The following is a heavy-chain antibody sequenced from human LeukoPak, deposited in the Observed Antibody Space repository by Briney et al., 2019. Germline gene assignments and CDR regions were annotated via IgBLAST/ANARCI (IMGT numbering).Heavy chain of an antibody. Sequence: ASVKVSCKASGYTFTGYYMHWVRQAPGQGLEWMGWINPNSGGTNYAQKFQGRVTMTTDTSTSTAYMELRSLRSDDTAVYYCARGAAAGNNWFDPWGQGTLVTVSS. CDR3: ARGAAAGNNWFDP. CDR2: INPNSGGT. V-gene: IGHV1-2*02. D-gene: IGHD6-13*01. CDR1: GYTFTGYY. J-gene: IGHJ5*02.